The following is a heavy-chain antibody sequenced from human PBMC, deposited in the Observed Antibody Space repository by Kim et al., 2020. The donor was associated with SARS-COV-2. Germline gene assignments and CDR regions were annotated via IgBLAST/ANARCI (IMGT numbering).Heavy chain of an antibody. J-gene: IGHJ6*02. V-gene: IGHV3-30-3*01. CDR3: ARSLGGSYYYGMDV. CDR1: GFTFSTYA. D-gene: IGHD5-12*01. CDR2: ISYDGSNK. Sequence: GGSLRLSCAASGFTFSTYAIHWVRQEVRQAPGKGLEWVAVISYDGSNKYYADSVKGRFTISRDNSKNTLYLQMNSLRAEDTAVYYCARSLGGSYYYGMDVWGQGTTVTVSS.